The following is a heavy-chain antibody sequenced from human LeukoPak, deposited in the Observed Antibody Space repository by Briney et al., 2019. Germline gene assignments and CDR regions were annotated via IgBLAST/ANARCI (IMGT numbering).Heavy chain of an antibody. D-gene: IGHD6-19*01. Sequence: GGSLRLSCAASGFTFSSYSMNWVRQAPGKGLEWVSSISSSSSYIYYADSVKGRFTISRDNAKNSLYLQMNSLRAEDAAVYYCASTSVGYSSGWYGLGFDYWGQGTLVTVSS. CDR3: ASTSVGYSSGWYGLGFDY. V-gene: IGHV3-21*04. CDR2: ISSSSSYI. CDR1: GFTFSSYS. J-gene: IGHJ4*02.